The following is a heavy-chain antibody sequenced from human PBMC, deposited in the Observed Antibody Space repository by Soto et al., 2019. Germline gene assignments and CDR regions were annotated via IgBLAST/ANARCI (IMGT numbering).Heavy chain of an antibody. V-gene: IGHV3-30*18. J-gene: IGHJ5*02. CDR2: ISYDGSNK. D-gene: IGHD2-15*01. CDR1: GFTFSSYG. Sequence: GGSLRLSCAASGFTFSSYGMHWVRQAPGKGLEWVAVISYDGSNKYYADSVKGRFTISRDNSKNTLYLQMNSLRAEDTAVYYCAKDAHYCSGGSCYQTGTDWFDPWGQGTLVTVSS. CDR3: AKDAHYCSGGSCYQTGTDWFDP.